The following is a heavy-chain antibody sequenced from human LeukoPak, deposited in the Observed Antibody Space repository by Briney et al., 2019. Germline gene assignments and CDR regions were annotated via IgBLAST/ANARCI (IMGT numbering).Heavy chain of an antibody. Sequence: GGSLRLSCAASGFSFNSYWMTWVRRAPGKGLEWVANIKQDGSEMYYEDSVKGRFTISRDNGKKSLYLQRNGLRAEDTAVYYCAREGYNWNYVAYWGQGTLVTVSS. CDR1: GFSFNSYW. D-gene: IGHD1-7*01. CDR2: IKQDGSEM. J-gene: IGHJ4*02. CDR3: AREGYNWNYVAY. V-gene: IGHV3-7*01.